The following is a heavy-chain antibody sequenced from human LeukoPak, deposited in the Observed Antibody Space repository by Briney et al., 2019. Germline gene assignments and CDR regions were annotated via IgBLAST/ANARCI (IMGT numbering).Heavy chain of an antibody. CDR1: GFTFSSYG. CDR3: AKDPPTVMANASHI. Sequence: PGESLRLSCAASGFTFSSYGMSWVRQAPGKGLEWVSSISGSGGTTYYADSVKGRFTISRDNSKNTLYLQMNSLRADDTAVYSCAKDPPTVMANASHIWGQGTMVTVS. CDR2: ISGSGGTT. D-gene: IGHD5-18*01. J-gene: IGHJ3*02. V-gene: IGHV3-23*01.